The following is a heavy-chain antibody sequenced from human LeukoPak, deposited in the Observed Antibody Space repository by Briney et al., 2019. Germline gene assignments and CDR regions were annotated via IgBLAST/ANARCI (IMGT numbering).Heavy chain of an antibody. V-gene: IGHV3-23*01. CDR3: AKGARREDIVATVPFDY. CDR2: ISGSGGST. D-gene: IGHD5-12*01. J-gene: IGHJ4*02. Sequence: GGSLRLSCAASGFTFSSYAMSWVRQAPGKGLEWVSAISGSGGSTYYADSVKGRFTISRDNSKNTLYLQMNSLRAEATAVYYCAKGARREDIVATVPFDYWGQGTLVTVSS. CDR1: GFTFSSYA.